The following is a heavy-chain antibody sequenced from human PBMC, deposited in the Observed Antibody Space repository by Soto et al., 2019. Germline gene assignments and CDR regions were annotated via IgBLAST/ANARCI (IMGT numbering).Heavy chain of an antibody. Sequence: PGESLKISCKGSGYSFTSYWISWVRQMPGKGLEWMGRIDPSDSYTNYSPSFQGHVTISADKSISTAYLQWSSLKASDTAMYYCARGNILRYYYYSGMDVWGQGTTVTVSS. J-gene: IGHJ6*02. CDR1: GYSFTSYW. D-gene: IGHD3-9*01. V-gene: IGHV5-10-1*01. CDR2: IDPSDSYT. CDR3: ARGNILRYYYYSGMDV.